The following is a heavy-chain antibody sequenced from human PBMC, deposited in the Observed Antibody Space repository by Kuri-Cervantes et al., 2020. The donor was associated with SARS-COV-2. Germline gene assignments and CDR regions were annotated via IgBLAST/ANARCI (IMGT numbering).Heavy chain of an antibody. CDR3: AASGGQLPFDY. Sequence: SETLSLTCTVSGGSISRYYWSWIRQPPGKGLEWIGEINHSGSTNYNPSLKSRVTISVDTSKNQFSLKLSSVTAADTAVYYCAASGGQLPFDYWGQGTLVTVSS. V-gene: IGHV4-34*01. D-gene: IGHD6-6*01. J-gene: IGHJ4*02. CDR2: INHSGST. CDR1: GGSISRYY.